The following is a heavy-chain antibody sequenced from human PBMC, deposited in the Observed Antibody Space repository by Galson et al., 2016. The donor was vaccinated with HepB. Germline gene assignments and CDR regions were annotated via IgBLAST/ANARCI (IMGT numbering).Heavy chain of an antibody. CDR1: GGSISTYY. V-gene: IGHV4-59*01. CDR3: ARDPRYSSSMLFDP. CDR2: INHSGST. Sequence: SETLSLTCTVSGGSISTYYWSFIRQSPGKGLEWIGYINHSGSTKYNPSLKSRVTISVDTAQNQLSLALTSVTAADTAVYYCARDPRYSSSMLFDPWGQGTLVTVSP. D-gene: IGHD6-13*01. J-gene: IGHJ5*02.